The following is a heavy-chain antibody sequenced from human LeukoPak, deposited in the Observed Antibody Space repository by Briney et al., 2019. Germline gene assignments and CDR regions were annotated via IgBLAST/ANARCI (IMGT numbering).Heavy chain of an antibody. Sequence: SETLSLTCSVSGGSISRYYWSWIRQPPGKGLEWIGYIYYTGSTKYNPSLKSRVTISVDMSENQFSLDLRSVTAADTAVFYCARGSNPGHSNFYYYYMDVWGKGTTVTVSS. D-gene: IGHD4-11*01. J-gene: IGHJ6*03. CDR2: IYYTGST. V-gene: IGHV4-59*01. CDR3: ARGSNPGHSNFYYYYMDV. CDR1: GGSISRYY.